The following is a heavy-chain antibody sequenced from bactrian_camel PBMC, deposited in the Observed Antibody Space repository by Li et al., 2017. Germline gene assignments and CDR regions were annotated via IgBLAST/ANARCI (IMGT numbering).Heavy chain of an antibody. CDR2: IFTSDDST. CDR1: GGTYRAYC. V-gene: IGHV3-3*01. J-gene: IGHJ4*01. D-gene: IGHD2*01. Sequence: HVQLVESGGGSVQAGGSLTLSCVASGGTYRAYCMGWFRQAPGKGREKVAAIFTSDDSTDYADDVKGRFTISRDDSKDTVYLQMNSLKAEDTAMYYCAADGPRSTTRCAAIITYTPRYVGQGTQVTVS.